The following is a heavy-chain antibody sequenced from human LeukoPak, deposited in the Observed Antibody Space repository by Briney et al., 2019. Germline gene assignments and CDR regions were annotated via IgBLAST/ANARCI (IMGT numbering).Heavy chain of an antibody. CDR1: GYSFTSYW. Sequence: GESLKISCKGSGYSFTSYWIGWVRQMPGKGLEWMGIMYPSDSDTRYSPSFQGQVTISADKSINTAYLQWSSLKASDTAMYYCARFPPYYFDSSGYHYGGYFDYWGQGTLVTVSS. V-gene: IGHV5-51*01. CDR2: MYPSDSDT. CDR3: ARFPPYYFDSSGYHYGGYFDY. D-gene: IGHD3-22*01. J-gene: IGHJ4*02.